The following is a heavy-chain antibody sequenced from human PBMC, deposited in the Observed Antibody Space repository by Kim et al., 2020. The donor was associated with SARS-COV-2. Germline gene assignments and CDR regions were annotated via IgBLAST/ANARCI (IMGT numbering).Heavy chain of an antibody. CDR2: ISSSSSTI. D-gene: IGHD3-22*01. Sequence: GGSLRLSCAASGFTFSSYSMNWVRQAPGKGLEWVSYISSSSSTIYYADSVKGRFTISRDNAKNSLYLQMNSLRAEDTAVYYCARDLPGHYYDSSGHHGVYWGQGTLVTVSS. CDR3: ARDLPGHYYDSSGHHGVY. J-gene: IGHJ4*02. CDR1: GFTFSSYS. V-gene: IGHV3-48*04.